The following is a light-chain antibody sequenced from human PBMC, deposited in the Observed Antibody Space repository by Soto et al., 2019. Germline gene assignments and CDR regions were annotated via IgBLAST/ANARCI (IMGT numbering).Light chain of an antibody. J-gene: IGKJ4*01. CDR2: AAY. CDR3: QQTDRAPLT. V-gene: IGKV1-39*01. CDR1: QTISNY. Sequence: DIQVTQSPSSLSASVGDRVTITCRASQTISNYLNWFQQKPGKAPKLLIYAAYSLQSGVSSRFSGSGSGTDLTLTINNLQPEDFATYYCQQTDRAPLTFGGGTKVEIK.